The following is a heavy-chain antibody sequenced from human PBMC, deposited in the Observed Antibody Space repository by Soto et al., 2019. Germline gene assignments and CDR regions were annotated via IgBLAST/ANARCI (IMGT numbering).Heavy chain of an antibody. CDR2: INHSGST. D-gene: IGHD7-27*01. Sequence: SETLSLTCAVYGGSFSGYYWSWIRQPPGKGLEWIGEINHSGSTNYNPCLEGRVTISQDTAKNPFSLKMNAVTPSDTAVYYGARDWGPYWFDPGGQGILVTVSS. CDR3: ARDWGPYWFDP. J-gene: IGHJ5*02. V-gene: IGHV4-34*01. CDR1: GGSFSGYY.